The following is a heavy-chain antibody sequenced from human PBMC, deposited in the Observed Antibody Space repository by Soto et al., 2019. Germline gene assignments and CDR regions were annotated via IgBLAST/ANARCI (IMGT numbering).Heavy chain of an antibody. J-gene: IGHJ4*02. CDR2: MSSNGTYI. CDR3: ARVYYDYIWGSYPLVY. CDR1: GFTFSSHS. D-gene: IGHD3-16*02. Sequence: GGSLRLSCAASGFTFSSHSMNWVRQAPGRGLEWVSSMSSNGTYIYYADSVKGRFTISRDNAKNSLYLQMNSLRVEDTAVYYCARVYYDYIWGSYPLVYWGQGTLVTVSS. V-gene: IGHV3-21*01.